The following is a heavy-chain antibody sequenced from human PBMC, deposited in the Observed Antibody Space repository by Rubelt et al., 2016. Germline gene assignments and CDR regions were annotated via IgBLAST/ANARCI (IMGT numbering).Heavy chain of an antibody. Sequence: VLLLESGGGLVQPGESLRLSCAASGFIFSGYAMHWVRQAPGQGLKWLAIVSNDEINADYADAVQGRFTVTRDNSKNPLYLQMDILRAEETAIYYCAKDPGSSAFYFDSWGQGTLVSVSS. CDR3: AKDPGSSAFYFDS. CDR1: GFIFSGYA. CDR2: VSNDEINA. D-gene: IGHD6-6*01. J-gene: IGHJ4*02. V-gene: IGHV3-30*01.